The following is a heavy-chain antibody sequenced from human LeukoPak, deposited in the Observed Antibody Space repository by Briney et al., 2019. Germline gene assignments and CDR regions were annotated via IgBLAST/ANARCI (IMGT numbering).Heavy chain of an antibody. D-gene: IGHD6-19*01. Sequence: PSETLSLTCTVSGGSTSSYYWSWIRQPPGKGLEWIGYIYYSGSTNYNPSLKSRVTISVDTSKNQFSLKLSSVTAADTAVYYCARGRQWLVPYYFDYWGQGTLVTVSS. J-gene: IGHJ4*02. CDR3: ARGRQWLVPYYFDY. CDR1: GGSTSSYY. CDR2: IYYSGST. V-gene: IGHV4-59*01.